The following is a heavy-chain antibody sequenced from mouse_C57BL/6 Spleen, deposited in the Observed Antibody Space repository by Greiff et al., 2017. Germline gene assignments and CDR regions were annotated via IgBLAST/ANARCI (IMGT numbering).Heavy chain of an antibody. Sequence: VQLQQSGPELVKPGASVKISCKASGYSFTDYNMNWVKQSNGKSLEWIGVINPNYGTNSYNQKFKGKATLTVDQSSSAAYMHLNSLTSEDSAVYYCARSMGSLYYFDYWGQGTTLTVSS. J-gene: IGHJ2*01. D-gene: IGHD2-3*01. CDR1: GYSFTDYN. CDR2: INPNYGTN. V-gene: IGHV1-39*01. CDR3: ARSMGSLYYFDY.